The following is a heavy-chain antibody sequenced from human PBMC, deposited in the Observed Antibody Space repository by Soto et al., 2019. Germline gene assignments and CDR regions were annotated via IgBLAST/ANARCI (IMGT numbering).Heavy chain of an antibody. CDR2: ISYDGNIK. J-gene: IGHJ4*02. CDR3: AKFWGPVTAAVDDY. Sequence: QVQLVESGGGVVQPGRSLRLSCAASGFTFSNFGMHWVRQAPGKGLEWVASISYDGNIKYSADSVKPRFTISRDNSKNTLYLQTNSLRSEEPGVYYCAKFWGPVTAAVDDYWGQGTLVTVSS. D-gene: IGHD6-13*01. CDR1: GFTFSNFG. V-gene: IGHV3-30*18.